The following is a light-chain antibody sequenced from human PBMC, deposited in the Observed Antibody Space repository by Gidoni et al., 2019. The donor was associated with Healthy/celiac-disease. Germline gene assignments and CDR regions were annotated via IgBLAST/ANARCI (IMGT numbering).Light chain of an antibody. CDR3: SSYTSSSSWV. V-gene: IGLV2-14*03. Sequence: QSALTQPASVSGSPVQSSTISCTATSSDVGGYNYVSWYQQHPGKAPKLMIYDVSNRPSGVSNRFSGSKSGKTASLTISGLQAEDEADYYCSSYTSSSSWVFGGGTKLTVL. CDR1: SSDVGGYNY. J-gene: IGLJ3*02. CDR2: DVS.